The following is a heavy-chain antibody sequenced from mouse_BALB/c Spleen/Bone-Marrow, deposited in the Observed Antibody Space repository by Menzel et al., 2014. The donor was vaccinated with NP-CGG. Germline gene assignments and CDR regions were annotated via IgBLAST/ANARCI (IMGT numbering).Heavy chain of an antibody. V-gene: IGHV1S29*02. J-gene: IGHJ2*01. CDR1: GYTFTDYN. Sequence: VQLQQPGAELVKPGASVQLSCKASGYTFTDYNMHWVKQNHGKSLEWIGYIYPYNGDTGYNQKFKSKATLTVANSSSTAYMERSSLTADNSAVYYGARVVYYDYDFSFANWGQGTPVTVSS. D-gene: IGHD2-4*01. CDR3: ARVVYYDYDFSFAN. CDR2: IYPYNGDT.